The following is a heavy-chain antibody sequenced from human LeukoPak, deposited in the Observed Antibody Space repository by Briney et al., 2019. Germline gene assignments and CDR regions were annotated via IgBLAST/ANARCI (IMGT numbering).Heavy chain of an antibody. J-gene: IGHJ4*02. CDR1: GASISSYY. CDR3: ARASTDSSSWYHYFDY. CDR2: IFHSGST. Sequence: PSETLPLTCTVSGASISSYYWNWIRQPPGKGLEWIGYIFHSGSTNYNPPLKSRATVSVDTSKSQFSLKLTSVTAADTAVYYCARASTDSSSWYHYFDYWGQGALVTVSS. V-gene: IGHV4-59*01. D-gene: IGHD6-13*01.